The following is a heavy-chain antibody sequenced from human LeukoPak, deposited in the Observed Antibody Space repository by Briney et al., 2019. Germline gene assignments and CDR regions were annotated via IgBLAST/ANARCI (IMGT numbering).Heavy chain of an antibody. CDR1: GFTFSSSA. D-gene: IGHD2-15*01. Sequence: GVSLRLSCAASGFTFSSSAMSWVRQAPGKGLEWVSAISNNGGYTYYADSVQGRFTISRDNSKSTLCLQMNSLRAEDTAVYYCAKQLGYCSDGSCYFPYWGQGTLVTVSS. J-gene: IGHJ4*02. V-gene: IGHV3-23*01. CDR2: ISNNGGYT. CDR3: AKQLGYCSDGSCYFPY.